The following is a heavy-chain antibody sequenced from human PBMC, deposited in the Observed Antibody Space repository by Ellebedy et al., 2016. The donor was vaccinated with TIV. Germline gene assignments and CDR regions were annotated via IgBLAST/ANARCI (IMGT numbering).Heavy chain of an antibody. V-gene: IGHV4-39*07. CDR1: GGSISSSSYY. Sequence: SETLSLTCTVSGGSISSSSYYWGWIRQPPGNGLEWIGSIYYSGSTYNNPSLKSRVTISVATSKNQFSLKVSSVIAADTAVYYCARGPYYNEQSDQTYYYSGMDVWGQGTTVTVSS. J-gene: IGHJ6*02. CDR3: ARGPYYNEQSDQTYYYSGMDV. D-gene: IGHD3-22*01. CDR2: IYYSGST.